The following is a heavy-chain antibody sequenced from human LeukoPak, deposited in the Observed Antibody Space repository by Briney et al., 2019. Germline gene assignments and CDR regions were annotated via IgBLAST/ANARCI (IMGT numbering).Heavy chain of an antibody. V-gene: IGHV3-74*01. CDR2: INADGSAT. J-gene: IGHJ5*02. D-gene: IGHD2-2*01. Sequence: PGGSLRLSCAASGFTFSSHWMHWVRQAPEKGLVGVSHINADGSATYYAASVKGRFTISRDNARNTLYSQMHSLTAEDTGVYYCVRGALRDCSYTSCTRGNWFDPWGQGTLVTVSS. CDR3: VRGALRDCSYTSCTRGNWFDP. CDR1: GFTFSSHW.